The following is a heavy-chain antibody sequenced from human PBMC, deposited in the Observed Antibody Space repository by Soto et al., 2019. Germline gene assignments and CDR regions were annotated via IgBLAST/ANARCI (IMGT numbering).Heavy chain of an antibody. D-gene: IGHD3-10*01. V-gene: IGHV4-39*01. CDR1: YGKISNRGDC. CDR2: IFYSGST. Sequence: HTTSVVYGKISNRGDCWVRIHKPPGKGLEWIGSIFYSGSTYYNPSLKSRVTISVDTSKNQFSLKLSSVTAADTAVYYCARNHNSYYYGSGSFLDWFEPWGQGTLVTVSS. J-gene: IGHJ5*02. CDR3: ARNHNSYYYGSGSFLDWFEP.